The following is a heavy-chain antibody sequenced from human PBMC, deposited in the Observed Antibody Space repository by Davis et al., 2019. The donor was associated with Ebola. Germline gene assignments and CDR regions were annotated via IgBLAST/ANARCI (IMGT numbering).Heavy chain of an antibody. CDR1: GGTFSSYA. CDR3: ARLTTVTTGDAFDI. D-gene: IGHD4-17*01. Sequence: SVKVSCKASGGTFSSYAISWVRQAPGQGLEWMGGIIPILGIANYAQKFQGRVTITADESTSTAYMELSSLRSEDTAVYYCARLTTVTTGDAFDIWGQGTMVTVSS. J-gene: IGHJ3*02. CDR2: IIPILGIA. V-gene: IGHV1-69*10.